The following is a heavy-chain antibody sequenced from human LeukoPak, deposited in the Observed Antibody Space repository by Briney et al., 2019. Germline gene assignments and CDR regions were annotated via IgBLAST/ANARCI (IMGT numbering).Heavy chain of an antibody. J-gene: IGHJ4*02. CDR1: GHSISSNYY. D-gene: IGHD3-3*01. CDR3: TRGTYYDFWSGYYSDY. CDR2: ISHSGST. V-gene: IGHV4-38-2*02. Sequence: SETLSLTCSLSGHSISSNYYWGWIRQPPGKGLEWIGGISHSGSTYYNPSHKSRLTMSVDTSKNQLSLKLRSVTAADTAIYYCTRGTYYDFWSGYYSDYWGQGTLVAVSS.